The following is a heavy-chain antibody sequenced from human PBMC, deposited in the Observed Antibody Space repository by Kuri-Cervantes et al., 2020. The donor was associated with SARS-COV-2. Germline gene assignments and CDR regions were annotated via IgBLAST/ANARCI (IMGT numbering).Heavy chain of an antibody. D-gene: IGHD3-3*01. CDR2: IFHSGTA. CDR3: ARATLTMNFDY. J-gene: IGHJ4*02. Sequence: SETLSLTCAVSGGSISNGGYSWIWIRQPPGKGLEYIGYIFHSGTAYYNPSLKSRVAMSADRSKNQFSPNLRSVTAADTAVYYCARATLTMNFDYWGPGALVTVSS. CDR1: GGSISNGGYS. V-gene: IGHV4-30-2*01.